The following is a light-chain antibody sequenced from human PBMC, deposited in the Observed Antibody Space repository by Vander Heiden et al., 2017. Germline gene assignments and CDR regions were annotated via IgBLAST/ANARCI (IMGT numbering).Light chain of an antibody. CDR2: DAS. CDR3: QQRSNWPLT. CDR1: QSVSSY. V-gene: IGKV3-11*01. J-gene: IGKJ4*01. Sequence: EIVLTQSPATLSLSPGERATLPCRASQSVSSYLAWYQQNQGQAPRLLIYDASSGATGIPARFSGSGSGTDFTLTISSLEPEDFAVYYCQQRSNWPLTFGGGTKVEIK.